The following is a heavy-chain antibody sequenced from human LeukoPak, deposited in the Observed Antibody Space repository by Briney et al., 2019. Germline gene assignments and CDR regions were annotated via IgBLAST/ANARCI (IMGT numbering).Heavy chain of an antibody. J-gene: IGHJ4*02. V-gene: IGHV4-34*01. CDR1: GGSISGYY. Sequence: SETLSLTCAVYGGSISGYYWSWSRQPPGKGLGWVGEINHSGSTNYNPSLKSRVTISVDTSKHQFSLKLSSVTAADTAVYYCAREGSGVTTFNYWGQGTLVTVSS. D-gene: IGHD4-17*01. CDR3: AREGSGVTTFNY. CDR2: INHSGST.